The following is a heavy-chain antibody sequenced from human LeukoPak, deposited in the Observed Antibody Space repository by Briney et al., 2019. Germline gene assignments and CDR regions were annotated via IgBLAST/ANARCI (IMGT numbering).Heavy chain of an antibody. D-gene: IGHD6-6*01. CDR3: ARDRSMATRLWTPTDY. Sequence: GGSLRLSCAASGFTFSSYEMSWVRQAPGKGLEWVSAISGSGGSTYSADSVKGRFTISRDNARNSLYLQMNSLRAEDTAVYYCARDRSMATRLWTPTDYWGQGTLVTVSS. CDR1: GFTFSSYE. CDR2: ISGSGGST. J-gene: IGHJ4*02. V-gene: IGHV3-23*01.